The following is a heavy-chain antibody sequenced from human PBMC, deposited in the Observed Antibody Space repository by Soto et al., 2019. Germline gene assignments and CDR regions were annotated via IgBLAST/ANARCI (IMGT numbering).Heavy chain of an antibody. CDR2: INHSGST. Sequence: QVQLQQWGAGLLKPSETLSLTCAVYGGSFSGYYWSWIRQPPGKGLEWIGEINHSGSTNYNPSLKSRVTISVDTSKNQFSLKLSSVTAADTAVYYCAIDRKEWLRHYYFDYWGKGTLVTVSS. J-gene: IGHJ4*02. CDR3: AIDRKEWLRHYYFDY. CDR1: GGSFSGYY. V-gene: IGHV4-34*01. D-gene: IGHD5-12*01.